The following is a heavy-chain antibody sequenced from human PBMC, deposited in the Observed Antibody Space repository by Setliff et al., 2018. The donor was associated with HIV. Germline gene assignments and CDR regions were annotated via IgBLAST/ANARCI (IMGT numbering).Heavy chain of an antibody. D-gene: IGHD3-22*01. Sequence: PSETLSLTCAVSGGSISSSSYFWGWIRQPPGKGLEWIGSMHYSGTTYYNLSLKSRATISVDTSKNQFSLNLRSVTAADTAVYYCARDMTYFYDSSGSLGWFDPWGQGTQVTVSS. CDR1: GGSISSSSYF. J-gene: IGHJ5*02. V-gene: IGHV4-39*07. CDR2: MHYSGTT. CDR3: ARDMTYFYDSSGSLGWFDP.